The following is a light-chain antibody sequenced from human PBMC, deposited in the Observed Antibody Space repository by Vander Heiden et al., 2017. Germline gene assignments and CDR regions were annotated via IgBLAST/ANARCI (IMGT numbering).Light chain of an antibody. V-gene: IGLV3-21*02. CDR2: DDI. Sequence: SYVLTQPTSVSGAPGQTATITCGGNNSGSKSVSWYQQKPGKAPVLVVYDDINRPSGISERFSGSNSGNTASLTIRRVEAGDEADYYCQVWDSSSDHWVFGGGTKLTVL. J-gene: IGLJ2*01. CDR1: NSGSKS. CDR3: QVWDSSSDHWV.